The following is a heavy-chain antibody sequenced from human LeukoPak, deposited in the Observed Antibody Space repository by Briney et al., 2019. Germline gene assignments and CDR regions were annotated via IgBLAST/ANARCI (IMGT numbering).Heavy chain of an antibody. J-gene: IGHJ1*01. Sequence: GGSLRLSCAASGFTFSHYWMNWVRQAPGKGLEWVSYISSSSSTIYYADSVKGRFTISRDNAKNSLYLQMNSLRAEDTAVYYCARGTGSGWYEYFQHWGQGTLVTVSS. V-gene: IGHV3-48*01. CDR1: GFTFSHYW. D-gene: IGHD6-19*01. CDR3: ARGTGSGWYEYFQH. CDR2: ISSSSSTI.